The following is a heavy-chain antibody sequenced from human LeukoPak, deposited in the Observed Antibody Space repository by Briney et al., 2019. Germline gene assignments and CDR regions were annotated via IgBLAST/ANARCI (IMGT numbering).Heavy chain of an antibody. CDR2: INHSGST. Sequence: SETLSLTCAVYGGSFSGYYWSWIRQPPGKGLEWIGEINHSGSTNYNPSLKSRVTIPVDTSKNQFSLKLSSVTAADTAVYYCARGLLSHFDYWGQGTLVTVSS. CDR1: GGSFSGYY. V-gene: IGHV4-34*01. D-gene: IGHD2-21*02. J-gene: IGHJ4*02. CDR3: ARGLLSHFDY.